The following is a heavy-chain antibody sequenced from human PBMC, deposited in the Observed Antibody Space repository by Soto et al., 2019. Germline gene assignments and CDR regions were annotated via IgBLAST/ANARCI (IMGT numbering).Heavy chain of an antibody. CDR2: IYYSGNT. CDR3: ARDCYGDSNCFDY. CDR1: GVSIISSNW. Sequence: PSDHLYSTSDNFGVSIISSNWRIWFGKPPGKALVCIGEIYYSGNTNANPSLKSRVTLSLDKSKNHFSLMLSSVTAADTAIYYCARDCYGDSNCFDYWGQGTLVTSPQ. D-gene: IGHD4-17*01. J-gene: IGHJ4*02. V-gene: IGHV4-4*02.